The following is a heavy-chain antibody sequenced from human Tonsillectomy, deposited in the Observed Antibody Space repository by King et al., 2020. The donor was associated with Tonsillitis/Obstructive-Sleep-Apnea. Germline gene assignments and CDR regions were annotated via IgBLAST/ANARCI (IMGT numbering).Heavy chain of an antibody. CDR3: ANFTGWYSELSY. V-gene: IGHV3-30*04. CDR1: GFTFSSYD. CDR2: ILYDGSNK. Sequence: VQLVESGGGVVQPGRSLRLSCAASGFTFSSYDMHWVRQAPGKGLEWVAVILYDGSNKFYADSVKGRFTISRDKSKNTLYLQMNSLRAEDTAVYYCANFTGWYSELSYWGQGTLVTVSS. J-gene: IGHJ4*02. D-gene: IGHD6-19*01.